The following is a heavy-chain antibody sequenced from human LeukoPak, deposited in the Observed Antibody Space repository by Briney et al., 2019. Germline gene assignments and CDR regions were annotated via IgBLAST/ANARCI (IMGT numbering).Heavy chain of an antibody. CDR2: INPNSGGT. J-gene: IGHJ5*02. V-gene: IGHV1-2*02. CDR1: GYTFTGYY. Sequence: ASVKVSCKASGYTFTGYYMHWVRQAPGQGLEWMGWINPNSGGTNYAQKFQGRVTMTRDTSISTAYMELSRLRSDDTAVYYCARMKRDCSGGSCYGWFDPWGQGTLVTVSS. CDR3: ARMKRDCSGGSCYGWFDP. D-gene: IGHD2-15*01.